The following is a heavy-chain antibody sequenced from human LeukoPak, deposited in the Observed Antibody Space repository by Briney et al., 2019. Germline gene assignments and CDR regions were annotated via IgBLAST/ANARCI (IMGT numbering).Heavy chain of an antibody. CDR3: ARGGAWASVAGPDY. CDR2: IYYSGST. J-gene: IGHJ4*02. CDR1: GGSIRSSTYY. V-gene: IGHV4-39*01. Sequence: SETLSLTCTVSGGSIRSSTYYWGWIRQPPGKGLEWIGSIYYSGSTYYNPSLKSRVTISVDTSKNQFSLKLNSVTATDTAVYYCARGGAWASVAGPDYWGQGTLVTVSS. D-gene: IGHD6-19*01.